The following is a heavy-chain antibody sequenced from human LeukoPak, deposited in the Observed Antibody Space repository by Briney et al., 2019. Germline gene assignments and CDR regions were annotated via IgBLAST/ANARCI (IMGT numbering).Heavy chain of an antibody. Sequence: GRSLRLSCAASGFTFSSYGMHWVRQAPGKGLEWVAVIWYDGSNKYYADSVKGRFTISRDNSKNTLYLQMNSLRAEDTAVYYCARDRRVYSSSYYFDYWGQGTLVTVSS. CDR3: ARDRRVYSSSYYFDY. CDR2: IWYDGSNK. J-gene: IGHJ4*02. CDR1: GFTFSSYG. V-gene: IGHV3-33*01. D-gene: IGHD6-6*01.